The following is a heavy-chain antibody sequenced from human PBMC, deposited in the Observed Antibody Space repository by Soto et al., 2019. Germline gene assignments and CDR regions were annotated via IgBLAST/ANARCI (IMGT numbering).Heavy chain of an antibody. CDR3: ARMETGRVVTRPNWLDP. J-gene: IGHJ5*02. Sequence: QVQLVQSGAEVKKPGASVKVSCKASGYTFTNYAMHRVRQAPGQSLEWMGWINAGNGNTKYSQKFQGRITITRDTSASTAYMELSSLRSEDTAVYYCARMETGRVVTRPNWLDPWGQGVLVTVSS. CDR2: INAGNGNT. D-gene: IGHD2-21*02. CDR1: GYTFTNYA. V-gene: IGHV1-3*01.